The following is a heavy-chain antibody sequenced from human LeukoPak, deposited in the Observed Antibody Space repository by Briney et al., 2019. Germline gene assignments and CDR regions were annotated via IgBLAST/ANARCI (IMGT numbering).Heavy chain of an antibody. V-gene: IGHV3-23*01. Sequence: GGSLRLSCAASGFTFSSYAMSWVRQAPGKGLEWVSGISGSGTNTDYADSVKGRFTISRDNAKNSLYLQMNSLRVEDTAVYYCARGNGRYYMDVWGKGTTVTISS. J-gene: IGHJ6*03. D-gene: IGHD1-1*01. CDR3: ARGNGRYYMDV. CDR1: GFTFSSYA. CDR2: ISGSGTNT.